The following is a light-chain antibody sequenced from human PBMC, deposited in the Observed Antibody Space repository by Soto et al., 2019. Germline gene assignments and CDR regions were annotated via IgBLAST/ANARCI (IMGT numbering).Light chain of an antibody. Sequence: DIQMTQSPSSLSASVRDRVTITSRASQGISNYLAWYQQKPGKVPKLLIYAASTLQSGVPSRFNGSGSGTDFTLTISTLQPEDVATYYCQKYNTAPWTFGPGTKVDIK. CDR3: QKYNTAPWT. CDR1: QGISNY. V-gene: IGKV1-27*01. J-gene: IGKJ1*01. CDR2: AAS.